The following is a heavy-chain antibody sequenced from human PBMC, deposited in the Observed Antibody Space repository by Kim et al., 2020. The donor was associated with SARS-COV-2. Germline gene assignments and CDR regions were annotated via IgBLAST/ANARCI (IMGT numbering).Heavy chain of an antibody. Sequence: GGSLRLSCAASGFTFSSYGMHWVRQAPGKGLEWVAVIWYDGSNKYYADSVKGRFTISRDNSKNTLYLQMNSLRAEDTAVYYCARMGECLVPTIGWDMDYWGQGTLVTVSS. CDR2: IWYDGSNK. CDR1: GFTFSSYG. V-gene: IGHV3-33*01. J-gene: IGHJ4*02. CDR3: ARMGECLVPTIGWDMDY. D-gene: IGHD6-19*01.